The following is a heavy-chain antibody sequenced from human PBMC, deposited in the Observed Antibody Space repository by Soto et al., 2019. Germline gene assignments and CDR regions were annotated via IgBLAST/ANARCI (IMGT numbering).Heavy chain of an antibody. V-gene: IGHV4-34*01. CDR3: ARDRLPAMVRGVTLKGWFDP. CDR1: GCAFSDLY. D-gene: IGHD3-10*01. J-gene: IGHJ5*02. Sequence: PSEALSLTSLTFGCAFSDLYWSRIRQPPGAGLEWIGEIHHSGSTNYNPSLKSRVTISVDTSKNQFSLKLSSVTAADTAVYYCARDRLPAMVRGVTLKGWFDPWGQGTLVTVSS. CDR2: IHHSGST.